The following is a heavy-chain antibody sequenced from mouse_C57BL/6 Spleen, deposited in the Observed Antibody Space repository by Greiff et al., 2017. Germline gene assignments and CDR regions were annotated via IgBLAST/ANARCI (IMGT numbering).Heavy chain of an antibody. CDR2: IDPNSGGT. CDR1: GYTFTSYW. V-gene: IGHV1-72*01. D-gene: IGHD1-1*01. Sequence: QVQLQQPGAELVKPGASVKLSCKASGYTFTSYWMHWVKQRPGRGLEWIGGIDPNSGGTKYNEKFKSKATLTVDKPSTTAYMQLSSLTSEDSAVYYCERILSYGSSSRDYWGQGTTLTVSS. CDR3: ERILSYGSSSRDY. J-gene: IGHJ2*01.